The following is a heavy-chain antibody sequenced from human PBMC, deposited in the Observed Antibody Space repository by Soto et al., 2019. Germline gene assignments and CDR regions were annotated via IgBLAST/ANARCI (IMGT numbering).Heavy chain of an antibody. D-gene: IGHD6-19*01. CDR3: ARGSYSSGPRRGRGYYYYYGMDV. CDR2: ISHSGTT. CDR1: CGAFRGLH. Sequence: SETPFPTFALSCGAFRGLHWGWVPPPPREGGEGVWEISHSGTTNYTPSLKSRVTISVDTSKNQFSLKLSSVTAADTAVYYCARGSYSSGPRRGRGYYYYYGMDVWGQGTTVTVSS. J-gene: IGHJ6*02. V-gene: IGHV4-34*01.